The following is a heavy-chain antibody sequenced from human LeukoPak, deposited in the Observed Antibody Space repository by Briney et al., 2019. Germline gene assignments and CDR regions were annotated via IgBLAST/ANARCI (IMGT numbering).Heavy chain of an antibody. CDR3: ARLGIFGVKDKNENWDFQH. Sequence: ASVKVSCKASGYTFTGYYMHWVRQAPGQGLEWLGRINPNSGGTNYAQKFQGRVTMTRYTSISTAYMELSRLRSDDTAVYYCARLGIFGVKDKNENWDFQHWGQGTLVTVSS. CDR2: INPNSGGT. CDR1: GYTFTGYY. D-gene: IGHD3-3*01. V-gene: IGHV1-2*06. J-gene: IGHJ1*01.